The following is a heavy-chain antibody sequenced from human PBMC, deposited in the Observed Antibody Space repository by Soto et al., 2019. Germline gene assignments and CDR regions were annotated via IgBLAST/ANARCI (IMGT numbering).Heavy chain of an antibody. Sequence: EVQLVESGGGLVQPGRSLRLSCAASGFTFDDYAMHWVRQAPGKGLEWVSGISWNSGSIGYADSVKGRFTISRDNAKNSLYLQMNSLRAEDTALYYCGKDISPGIKGDYLDYFDYWGQGTLVTVSS. CDR3: GKDISPGIKGDYLDYFDY. CDR2: ISWNSGSI. CDR1: GFTFDDYA. V-gene: IGHV3-9*01. D-gene: IGHD4-17*01. J-gene: IGHJ4*02.